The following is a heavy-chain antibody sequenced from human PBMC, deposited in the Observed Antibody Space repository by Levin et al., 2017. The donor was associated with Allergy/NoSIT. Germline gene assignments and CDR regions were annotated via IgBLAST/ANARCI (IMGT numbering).Heavy chain of an antibody. Sequence: SETLSLTCSVSGGSISGYYWTWIRQPPGKGLEWIANMYSSANINYNPSLKSRVTISLDTSKKVISLTMRSLTDADTAVYFCARGTHDSQSSGYYYFDSWGHGTLVTVSS. D-gene: IGHD3-22*01. J-gene: IGHJ4*01. CDR3: ARGTHDSQSSGYYYFDS. CDR2: MYSSANI. V-gene: IGHV4-59*01. CDR1: GGSISGYY.